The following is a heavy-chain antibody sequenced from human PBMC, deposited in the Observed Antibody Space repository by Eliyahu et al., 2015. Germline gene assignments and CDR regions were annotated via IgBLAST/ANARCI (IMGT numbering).Heavy chain of an antibody. J-gene: IGHJ4*02. CDR2: ISSSSDTI. V-gene: IGHV3-48*01. CDR3: AREGANFDN. CDR1: GFSFNYYS. Sequence: EVQLVESGGGLVQPGGSLRLXCXASGFSFNYYSMNWVRQAPGKGLEWVSYISSSSDTIYYADSVKGRFTISRDNAKKSLYLQMNSLRAEDTALYYCAREGANFDNWGQGTLVTVSS. D-gene: IGHD3-16*01.